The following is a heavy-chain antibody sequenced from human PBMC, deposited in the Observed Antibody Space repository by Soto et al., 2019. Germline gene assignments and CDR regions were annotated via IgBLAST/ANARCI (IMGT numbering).Heavy chain of an antibody. CDR1: GFTFSSYG. D-gene: IGHD3-22*01. CDR2: ISYDGSNK. J-gene: IGHJ6*02. CDR3: AKDRFSITMIVGANGMDV. V-gene: IGHV3-30*18. Sequence: PGGSLRLSCAASGFTFSSYGMHWVRQAPGKGLEWVAVISYDGSNKYYADSVKGRFTISRDNSKNTLYLQMNSLRAEDTAVYYCAKDRFSITMIVGANGMDVWGQGTTVTVSS.